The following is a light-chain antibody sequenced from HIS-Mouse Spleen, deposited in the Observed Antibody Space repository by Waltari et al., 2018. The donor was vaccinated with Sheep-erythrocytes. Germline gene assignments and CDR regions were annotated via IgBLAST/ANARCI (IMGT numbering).Light chain of an antibody. CDR2: WEA. V-gene: IGKV4-1*01. CDR1: QGVLYSSNNKNY. Sequence: DIVMTQSPDSLAVSLGERATINCKSSQGVLYSSNNKNYLAWYQQKPGKPPQPLIYWEATRSSGVPARFSGSGCGTDFTLTISSLQAEDVAVYYCQQYYSSPPWTFGQGTKVEIK. J-gene: IGKJ1*01. CDR3: QQYYSSPPWT.